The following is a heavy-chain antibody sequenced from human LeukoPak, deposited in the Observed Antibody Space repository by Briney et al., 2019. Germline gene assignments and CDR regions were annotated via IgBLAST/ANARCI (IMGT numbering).Heavy chain of an antibody. J-gene: IGHJ6*02. CDR2: ISGSGGST. D-gene: IGHD5-18*01. CDR1: GFTFSSYA. CDR3: AKDDDTAMVTATGYYGMDV. V-gene: IGHV3-23*01. Sequence: PGGSLRLSCAASGFTFSSYAMSWVRQAPGKGLEWVSAISGSGGSTYYADSGKGRFTISRDNSKNTLYLQMNSLRAEDTAVYYCAKDDDTAMVTATGYYGMDVWGQGTTVTVSS.